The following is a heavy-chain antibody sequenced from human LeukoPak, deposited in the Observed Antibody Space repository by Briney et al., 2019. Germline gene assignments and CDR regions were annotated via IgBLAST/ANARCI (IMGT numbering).Heavy chain of an antibody. D-gene: IGHD1-26*01. CDR1: GFTFSSYD. J-gene: IGHJ4*02. Sequence: GGSLRLSCAASGFTFSSYDMHWVRQATGKGLEWVSAIGTAGDTYYPGSVKGRFTISRENAKNSLYLQMNSLRVGDTAVYYCARRSGSPGYFDYWGQGTLVTVSS. CDR2: IGTAGDT. CDR3: ARRSGSPGYFDY. V-gene: IGHV3-13*01.